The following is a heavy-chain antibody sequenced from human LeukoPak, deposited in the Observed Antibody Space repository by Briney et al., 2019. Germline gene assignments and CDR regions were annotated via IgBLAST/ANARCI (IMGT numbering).Heavy chain of an antibody. V-gene: IGHV1-2*04. CDR2: INPNSGGT. CDR3: ARSWGYSGSYSSAFDI. Sequence: ASVKVSCKASGFTFTGYYMHWVRQAPGQGLEWMGWINPNSGGTNYAQKFQGWVTMTRDTSVSTAYMELSRLRSDDTAVYYCARSWGYSGSYSSAFDIWGQGTMVTVSS. D-gene: IGHD1-26*01. CDR1: GFTFTGYY. J-gene: IGHJ3*02.